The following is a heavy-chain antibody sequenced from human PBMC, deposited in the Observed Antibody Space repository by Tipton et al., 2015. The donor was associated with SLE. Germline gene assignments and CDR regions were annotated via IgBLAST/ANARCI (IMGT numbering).Heavy chain of an antibody. Sequence: SLRLSCAASGFTFSSYGMHWVRQAPGKGLEWVAFIRYDGSNKYYADSVKGRFTISRDNSKNTLCLQMNSLRAEDTAVYYCAKDLSGHSSSWYEEYFQHWGQGTLVTVSS. V-gene: IGHV3-30*02. D-gene: IGHD6-13*01. J-gene: IGHJ1*01. CDR1: GFTFSSYG. CDR3: AKDLSGHSSSWYEEYFQH. CDR2: IRYDGSNK.